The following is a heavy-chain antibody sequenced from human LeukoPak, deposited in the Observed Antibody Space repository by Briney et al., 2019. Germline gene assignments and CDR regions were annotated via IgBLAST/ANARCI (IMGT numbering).Heavy chain of an antibody. CDR2: MNPNSGNT. J-gene: IGHJ4*02. V-gene: IGHV1-8*01. CDR1: GYTFTSYD. Sequence: ASVKVSCKASGYTFTSYDINWVRQATGQGPEWMGWMNPNSGNTGYVQRFQGRVTMTRNTSISTAYMELNSLRSEDTAVYYCAATSMLTQETTDFDYWGQGTLVTVSS. CDR3: AATSMLTQETTDFDY. D-gene: IGHD1-1*01.